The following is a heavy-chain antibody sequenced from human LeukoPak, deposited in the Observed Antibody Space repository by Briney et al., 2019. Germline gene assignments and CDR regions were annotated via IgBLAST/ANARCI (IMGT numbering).Heavy chain of an antibody. J-gene: IGHJ6*02. CDR3: ARGYYDSSGYIPPYYYGMDV. CDR1: GGSISSGGYY. V-gene: IGHV4-31*03. CDR2: IYYSGST. Sequence: PSETLSLTCTVSGGSISSGGYYWSWIRQHPGKGLEWIGYIYYSGSTYYNPSLKSRVTISVDTSKNQFSLKPSSVTAADTAVYYCARGYYDSSGYIPPYYYGMDVWGQGTTVTVSS. D-gene: IGHD3-22*01.